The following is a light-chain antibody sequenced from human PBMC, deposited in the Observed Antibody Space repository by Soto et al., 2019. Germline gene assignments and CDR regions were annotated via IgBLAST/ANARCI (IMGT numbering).Light chain of an antibody. CDR2: GAS. Sequence: EIAMTQSPDTLSVSPGDRATLSCRASQGVRSDLAWYQQKAGQSPRLLIYGASTRAAETPARFSGSGSETDFTLTISRLETQDSAMYYCQQYVISVTFGQGNDWRL. CDR3: QQYVISVT. CDR1: QGVRSD. V-gene: IGKV3-15*01. J-gene: IGKJ5*01.